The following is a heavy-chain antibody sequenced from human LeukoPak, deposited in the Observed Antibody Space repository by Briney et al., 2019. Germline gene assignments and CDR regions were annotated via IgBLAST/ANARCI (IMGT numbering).Heavy chain of an antibody. V-gene: IGHV3-33*01. CDR1: GFTFSSYG. CDR3: ARDSELKVGGSFDY. J-gene: IGHJ4*02. D-gene: IGHD3-16*01. Sequence: GGSLRLSCAASGFTFSSYGMHWVRQAPGKGLEWVAVIWYDGSNQYYADSVEGRFTVSRDSSKNTMYLQMNSLRAEDTAVYYCARDSELKVGGSFDYWGQGTLVTVSS. CDR2: IWYDGSNQ.